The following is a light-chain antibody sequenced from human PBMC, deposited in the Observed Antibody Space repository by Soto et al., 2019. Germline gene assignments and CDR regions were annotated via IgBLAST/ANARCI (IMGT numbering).Light chain of an antibody. J-gene: IGKJ3*01. CDR1: QSVSNTY. Sequence: EIVLTQSPVTLSLSPGERATLSCRASQSVSNTYLAWYQQKPGQAPRLLIYGASSRATGIPDRFSGSGSGTDFTLTISRLEPEDFAVYYCQQYGSSPLFTFGPGTKVDIK. V-gene: IGKV3-20*01. CDR3: QQYGSSPLFT. CDR2: GAS.